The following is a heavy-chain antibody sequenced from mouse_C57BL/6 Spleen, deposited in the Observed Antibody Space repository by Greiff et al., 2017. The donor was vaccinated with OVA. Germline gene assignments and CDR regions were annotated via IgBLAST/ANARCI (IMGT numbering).Heavy chain of an antibody. V-gene: IGHV5-6*01. D-gene: IGHD1-1*01. Sequence: VQLKESGGDLVKPGGSLKLSCAASGFTFSSYGMSWVRQTPDKRLEWVATISSGGSYTYYPDSVKGRFTISRDNAKNTLYLQMSSLKSEDTAMYYCARHSSRPFDYWGQGTTLTVSS. CDR1: GFTFSSYG. CDR2: ISSGGSYT. J-gene: IGHJ2*01. CDR3: ARHSSRPFDY.